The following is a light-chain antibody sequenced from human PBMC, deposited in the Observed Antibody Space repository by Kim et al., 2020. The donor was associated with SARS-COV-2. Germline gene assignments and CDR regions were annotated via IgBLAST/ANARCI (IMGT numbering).Light chain of an antibody. V-gene: IGLV3-1*01. Sequence: SYDLTQPPSVSVSPGQTASITCSGDKLGDKYACWYQQKPGQSPVLVIYQDSKRPSGIPERFSGSNSGNTATLTISGTQAMDEADYYCQAWDSSTAPYVFGTGTKVTVL. CDR3: QAWDSSTAPYV. J-gene: IGLJ1*01. CDR2: QDS. CDR1: KLGDKY.